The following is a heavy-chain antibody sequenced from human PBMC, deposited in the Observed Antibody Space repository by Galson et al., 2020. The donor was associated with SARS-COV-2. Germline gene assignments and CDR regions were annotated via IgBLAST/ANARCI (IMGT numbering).Heavy chain of an antibody. J-gene: IGHJ3*02. CDR3: ARDRAPYYYDSSGYLI. D-gene: IGHD3-22*01. CDR2: ISSSSSTI. CDR1: GLTLSSYS. Sequence: GGYLRLSCEASGLTLSSYSMNWVRQAPGKGLEWVSDISSSSSTIYYADSVKGRFTISRDNAKNSMYLQMNSLRAEDTAVYYCARDRAPYYYDSSGYLIWGQGTMVTVSS. V-gene: IGHV3-48*01.